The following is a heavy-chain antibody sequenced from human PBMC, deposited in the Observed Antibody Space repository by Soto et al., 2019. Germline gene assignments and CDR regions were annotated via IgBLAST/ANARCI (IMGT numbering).Heavy chain of an antibody. Sequence: KTSETLSLTCTVSGGSISSGGYYWSWIRQHPGKGLEWIGYIYYSGSTYYNPSLKSRVTISVDTSKNQFSLKLSSVTAADTAVYYCARAMTVVVVPAAMDYWGQGTLVTVSS. CDR3: ARAMTVVVVPAAMDY. J-gene: IGHJ4*02. CDR2: IYYSGST. CDR1: GGSISSGGYY. V-gene: IGHV4-31*03. D-gene: IGHD2-2*01.